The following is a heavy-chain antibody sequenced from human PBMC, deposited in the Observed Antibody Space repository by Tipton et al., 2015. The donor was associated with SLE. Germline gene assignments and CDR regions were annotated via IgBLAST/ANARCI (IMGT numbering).Heavy chain of an antibody. J-gene: IGHJ6*03. CDR1: GYTFSNHN. CDR2: MNPNSGNT. V-gene: IGHV1-8*01. CDR3: ARLYNNYVDDNYQMDV. Sequence: QSGAEVKKPGASVKVSCKASGYTFSNHNINWLRQAPGQGLEWMGWMNPNSGNTGSAQKFHDRVNMTRDNSISTAYMELSSLRSDDTAVYYCARLYNNYVDDNYQMDVWGNGTTVTVSS. D-gene: IGHD4-11*01.